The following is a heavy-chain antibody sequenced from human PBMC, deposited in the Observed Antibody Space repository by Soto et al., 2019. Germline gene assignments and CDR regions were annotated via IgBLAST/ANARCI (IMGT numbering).Heavy chain of an antibody. CDR2: ISGSGGST. J-gene: IGHJ3*02. CDR1: GFTFSSYA. CDR3: AKDKRYCSGGSCPPPTDAFDI. D-gene: IGHD2-15*01. V-gene: IGHV3-23*01. Sequence: GGSLRLSCAASGFTFSSYAMSWVRQAPGKGLEWVSAISGSGGSTYYADSVKGRFTISRDNSKNTLYLQMNSLRAEDTAVYYCAKDKRYCSGGSCPPPTDAFDIWGQGTMVTVSS.